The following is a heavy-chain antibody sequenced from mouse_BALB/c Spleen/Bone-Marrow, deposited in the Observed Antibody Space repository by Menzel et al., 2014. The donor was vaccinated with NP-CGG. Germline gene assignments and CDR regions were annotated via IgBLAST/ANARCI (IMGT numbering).Heavy chain of an antibody. CDR3: ARHAYYDQTEVSFVY. J-gene: IGHJ3*01. V-gene: IGHV5-9-2*01. Sequence: EVKLVESGGGLVKSGGSLKLSCAASGFSSXSYGMSWVRQTPEKRLEWVATISGGGSYTFYPDSVKGRFTISRDNAKNNLYLQLSSLRSEDTALYYCARHAYYDQTEVSFVYWGQGTLVTVSA. CDR2: ISGGGSYT. CDR1: GFSSXSYG. D-gene: IGHD2-4*01.